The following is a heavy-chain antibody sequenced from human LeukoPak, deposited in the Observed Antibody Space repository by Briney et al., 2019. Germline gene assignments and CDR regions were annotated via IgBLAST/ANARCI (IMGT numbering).Heavy chain of an antibody. CDR1: GGTFSSYA. D-gene: IGHD3-3*01. V-gene: IGHV1-69*13. J-gene: IGHJ5*02. Sequence: ASVKVSCKASGGTFSSYAISWVRQAPGQGLEWMGGIIPIFGTANYAQKFQGRVTITADESTSTAYMELSSLRSEDTAVYYCARSITIFGVDENWFDPWGQGTLVTVSS. CDR3: ARSITIFGVDENWFDP. CDR2: IIPIFGTA.